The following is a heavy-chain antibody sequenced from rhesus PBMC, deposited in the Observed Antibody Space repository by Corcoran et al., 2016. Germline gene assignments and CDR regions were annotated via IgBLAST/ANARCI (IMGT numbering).Heavy chain of an antibody. D-gene: IGHD1-44*02. Sequence: EVQLVESGGGLVQPGGSLRLVCAASGFTFISSAMHWVGQASGKVHMEVGLVRRTSKNYETGDASSVEGGFTISRDDSMTTADLQMNSLKTEDTAVYYCAIWEDYWGQGVLVTVSS. J-gene: IGHJ4*01. CDR2: VRRTSKNYET. CDR3: AIWEDY. CDR1: GFTFISSA. V-gene: IGHV3-118*01.